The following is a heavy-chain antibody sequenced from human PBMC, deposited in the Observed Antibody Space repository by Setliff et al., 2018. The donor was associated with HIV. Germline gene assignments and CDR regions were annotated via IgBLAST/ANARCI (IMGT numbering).Heavy chain of an antibody. CDR2: IYYSGST. CDR3: ASSGRYYDFWSGYYKGTDAFDI. V-gene: IGHV4-31*03. Sequence: SETLSLTCTVSGGSISSGGYYWSWIRQHPGKGLEWIGYIYYSGSTYYNPSLKSRVTISVGTSKNQFSLKLSSVTAADTAVYYCASSGRYYDFWSGYYKGTDAFDIWGQGTMVTVSS. CDR1: GGSISSGGYY. D-gene: IGHD3-3*01. J-gene: IGHJ3*02.